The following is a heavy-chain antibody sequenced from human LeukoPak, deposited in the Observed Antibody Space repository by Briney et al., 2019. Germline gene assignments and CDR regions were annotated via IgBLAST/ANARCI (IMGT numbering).Heavy chain of an antibody. Sequence: GASVQVSCKASGYTFTSYGISWVRQAPGQGLEWMGWISAYNGNTNYAQKLQGRVTMTTDTSTSTAYMELRSLRSDDTAVYYCARVDGTIFGVVIHTIDYWGQGTLVTVSS. D-gene: IGHD3-3*01. CDR1: GYTFTSYG. CDR3: ARVDGTIFGVVIHTIDY. CDR2: ISAYNGNT. V-gene: IGHV1-18*01. J-gene: IGHJ4*02.